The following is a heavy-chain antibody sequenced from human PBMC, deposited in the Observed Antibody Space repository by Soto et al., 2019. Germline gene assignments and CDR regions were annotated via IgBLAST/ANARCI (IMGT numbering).Heavy chain of an antibody. J-gene: IGHJ3*02. CDR1: GFTVSSHA. CDR2: ITADGGT. D-gene: IGHD2-15*01. V-gene: IGHV3-23*01. Sequence: EVQVLESGGGLVQPGGSLRLSCEGSGFTVSSHAMTWIRQAPGKGPEWVSTITADGGTYYADSVKGRFAMSRDTSESTLYLQMNSLGAEDTAAYYSAPHVSCSGGSCQYDAFAIRGQGTMVTLSS. CDR3: APHVSCSGGSCQYDAFAI.